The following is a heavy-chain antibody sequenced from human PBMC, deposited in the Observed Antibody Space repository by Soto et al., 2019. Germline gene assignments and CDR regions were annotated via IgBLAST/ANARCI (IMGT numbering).Heavy chain of an antibody. V-gene: IGHV7-4-1*01. Sequence: ASVKVSCKASGYTFTSYAMNWVRQAPGQGLEWMGWINTNTGNPTYAQGFTGRFVFSSDTSVSTAYLQICSLKAEDTAVYYCARDISSSSWRNWFDPWGQGTLVTVSS. D-gene: IGHD6-13*01. CDR3: ARDISSSSWRNWFDP. J-gene: IGHJ5*02. CDR1: GYTFTSYA. CDR2: INTNTGNP.